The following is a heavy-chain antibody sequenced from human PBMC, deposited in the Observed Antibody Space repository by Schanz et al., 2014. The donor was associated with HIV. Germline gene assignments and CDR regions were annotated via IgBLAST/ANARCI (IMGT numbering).Heavy chain of an antibody. J-gene: IGHJ6*02. CDR3: AKDGNLYDSRYRGKGNYYHYYGMDV. V-gene: IGHV3-30*18. CDR2: IPYDGNND. D-gene: IGHD3-22*01. CDR1: GFTFNSYG. Sequence: QVQLVESGGGVVQPGRSLRLSCAASGFTFNSYGMHWVRQAPGKGLEWVALIPYDGNNDFYADSVKGRFTISRDNSKNTLYLQVKRLRTEDTAVYFCAKDGNLYDSRYRGKGNYYHYYGMDVWGQGTTVTVS.